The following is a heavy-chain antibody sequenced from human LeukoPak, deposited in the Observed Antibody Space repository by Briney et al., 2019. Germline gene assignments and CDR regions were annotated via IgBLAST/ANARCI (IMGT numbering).Heavy chain of an antibody. J-gene: IGHJ4*02. CDR1: GGSDSSGSYY. CDR3: ARAEQRLAPTDY. Sequence: SETPSLTCTVSGGSDSSGSYYWSWIRQPPGKGLEWIGHIYYSGSTNYNPSLKSRVTISVDTSKNQFSLKLSSVTAADTAVYHCARAEQRLAPTDYWGQGTLVTVSS. V-gene: IGHV4-61*01. D-gene: IGHD6-25*01. CDR2: IYYSGST.